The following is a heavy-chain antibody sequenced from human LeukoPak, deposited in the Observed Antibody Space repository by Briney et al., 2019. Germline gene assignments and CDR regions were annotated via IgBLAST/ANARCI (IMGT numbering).Heavy chain of an antibody. CDR3: AKGGYSSTFQGLDY. V-gene: IGHV3-48*03. Sequence: GGSLRLSCAASGFTFSSYEMNWVRQAPGKGLEWVSYISSSGSTKYYADSVKGRFTISRDNAKNSLYLQMNSLRTEDSALYYCAKGGYSSTFQGLDYWGQGTLVTVSS. J-gene: IGHJ4*02. CDR1: GFTFSSYE. CDR2: ISSSGSTK. D-gene: IGHD6-13*01.